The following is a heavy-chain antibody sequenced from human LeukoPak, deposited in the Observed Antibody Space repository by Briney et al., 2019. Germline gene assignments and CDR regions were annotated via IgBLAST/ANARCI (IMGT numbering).Heavy chain of an antibody. CDR3: ARLINGGRAFDI. CDR2: ITPKNGGT. V-gene: IGHV1-2*02. J-gene: IGHJ3*02. CDR1: GYIITGYY. Sequence: ASVKVSCKASGYIITGYYMHWVRQAPGQALEWMGWITPKNGGTNYAQKFHGRVTITSDTSMSSVYMELTSLNSDDTAAYYCARLINGGRAFDIWGQGTVVTVSS. D-gene: IGHD3-16*01.